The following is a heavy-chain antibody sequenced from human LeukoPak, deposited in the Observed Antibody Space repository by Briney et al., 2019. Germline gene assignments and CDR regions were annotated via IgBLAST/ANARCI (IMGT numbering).Heavy chain of an antibody. CDR3: VRDLSYYDSSGYYRDYYFDY. Sequence: GGSLRLSCAASGFTFSSYSMNWVRQAPGKGLEWVSSISSSSSYIYYADSVKGQFTISRDNAKNSLYLQMNSLRAEDTAVYYCVRDLSYYDSSGYYRDYYFDYWGQGTLVTVSS. V-gene: IGHV3-21*01. CDR1: GFTFSSYS. D-gene: IGHD3-22*01. J-gene: IGHJ4*02. CDR2: ISSSSSYI.